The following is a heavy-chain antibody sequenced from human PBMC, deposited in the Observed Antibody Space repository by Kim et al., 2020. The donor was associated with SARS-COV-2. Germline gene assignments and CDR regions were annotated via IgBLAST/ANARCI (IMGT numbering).Heavy chain of an antibody. Sequence: GGSLRLSCAASGFTFSSYAMHWVRQAPGKGLEWVAVISYDGSNKYYADSVKGRFTISRDNSKNTLYLQMNSLRAEDTAVYYCARDFRGYDILTGYYDYGMDVWGQGTTVTVSS. CDR3: ARDFRGYDILTGYYDYGMDV. V-gene: IGHV3-30-3*01. CDR2: ISYDGSNK. D-gene: IGHD3-9*01. J-gene: IGHJ6*02. CDR1: GFTFSSYA.